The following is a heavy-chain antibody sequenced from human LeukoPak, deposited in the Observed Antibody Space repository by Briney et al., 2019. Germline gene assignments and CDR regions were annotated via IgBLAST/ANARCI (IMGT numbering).Heavy chain of an antibody. CDR3: ARQRYYYDFWDV. CDR2: INNSGDT. J-gene: IGHJ6*02. Sequence: SETLSLTCSFYSGSFSGYYWTWIRQSPGKGLDWIGEINNSGDTNYNPSLKSRVTISVDTSKNQFSLKLSSVTAADTAVYYCARQRYYYDFWDVWGPGTTVTVSS. V-gene: IGHV4-34*01. CDR1: SGSFSGYY. D-gene: IGHD3-3*01.